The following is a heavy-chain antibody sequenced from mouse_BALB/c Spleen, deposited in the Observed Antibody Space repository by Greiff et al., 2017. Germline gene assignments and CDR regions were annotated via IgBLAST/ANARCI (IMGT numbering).Heavy chain of an antibody. V-gene: IGHV1-14*01. Sequence: VQLKQSGPELVKPGASVKMSCKASGYTFTSYVMHWVKQKPGQGLEWIGYINPYNDGTKYNEKFKGKATLTSDKSSSTAYMELSSLTSEDSAVYYCAREDLLKGFAYWGQGTLVTVSA. J-gene: IGHJ3*01. CDR3: AREDLLKGFAY. D-gene: IGHD1-1*01. CDR1: GYTFTSYV. CDR2: INPYNDGT.